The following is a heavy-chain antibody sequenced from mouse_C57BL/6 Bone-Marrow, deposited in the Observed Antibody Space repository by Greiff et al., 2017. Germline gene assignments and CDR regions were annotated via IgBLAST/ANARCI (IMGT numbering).Heavy chain of an antibody. Sequence: PLQQSGAELVKPGASVKLSCTASGFNIKDYYMPWVKQRTEQGLEWIGRIDPEDGETKYAPKFQGKATITADTSSNTAYLQLSSLTSEDTAVYYCARDWDRFAYWGQGTLVTVSA. CDR2: IDPEDGET. J-gene: IGHJ3*01. D-gene: IGHD4-1*01. V-gene: IGHV14-2*01. CDR1: GFNIKDYY. CDR3: ARDWDRFAY.